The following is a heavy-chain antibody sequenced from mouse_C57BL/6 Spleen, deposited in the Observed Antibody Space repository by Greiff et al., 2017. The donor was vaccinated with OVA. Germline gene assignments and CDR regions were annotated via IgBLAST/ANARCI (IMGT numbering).Heavy chain of an antibody. CDR1: GFSLTSYG. CDR2: IWRGGST. Sequence: QVQLKESGPGLVQPSQSLSITYTVSGFSLTSYGVHWVRQSPGKGLEWLGVIWRGGSTDYNAAFMSRLSITKDNSKSQVFFKMNSLQADDTAIYYCAKETAQATGYAMDYWGQGTSVTVSS. J-gene: IGHJ4*01. CDR3: AKETAQATGYAMDY. D-gene: IGHD3-2*02. V-gene: IGHV2-5*01.